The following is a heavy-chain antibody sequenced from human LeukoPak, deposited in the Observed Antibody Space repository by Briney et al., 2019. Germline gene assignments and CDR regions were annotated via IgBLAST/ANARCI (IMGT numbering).Heavy chain of an antibody. J-gene: IGHJ5*02. CDR3: ASVSAVNWFDP. CDR1: GFTFSSYW. V-gene: IGHV3-7*01. D-gene: IGHD3-16*02. Sequence: GGSLRLSCAASGFTFSSYWMSWVRQAPGKGLEWVANIKQDGSEKYYVDSVKGRFTISRDNAKNSLYLQMNSLRAEDTAVYYRASVSAVNWFDPWGQGTLVTVSS. CDR2: IKQDGSEK.